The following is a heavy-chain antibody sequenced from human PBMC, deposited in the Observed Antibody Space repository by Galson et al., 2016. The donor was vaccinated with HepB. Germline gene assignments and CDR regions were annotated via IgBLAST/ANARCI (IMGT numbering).Heavy chain of an antibody. J-gene: IGHJ6*02. CDR3: ARDYYNSSDYYNYYYYGMDV. CDR1: GFIFSNYA. Sequence: SLRLSCAASGFIFSNYAMHWVRQAPGKGLEWVTVLSFDGNNKYYADSVKGRFAISRDNSKNTLYLRMNSLRAEDTAVYYCARDYYNSSDYYNYYYYGMDVWGQGAQVTVSS. V-gene: IGHV3-30*09. CDR2: LSFDGNNK. D-gene: IGHD3-22*01.